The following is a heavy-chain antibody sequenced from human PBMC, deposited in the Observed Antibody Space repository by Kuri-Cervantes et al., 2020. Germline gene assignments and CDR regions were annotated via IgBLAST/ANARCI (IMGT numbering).Heavy chain of an antibody. CDR1: GFSFSGYR. J-gene: IGHJ3*02. V-gene: IGHV3-21*03. CDR2: ITSSSNYI. CDR3: ARGGSHGAFDI. D-gene: IGHD3-16*01. Sequence: GESLKISCATSGFSFSGYRMNWVRQAPGKGLEWVSSITSSSNYIYYADSVKGRFTISRDNAENSLYLQMNSLRAEDTGVYYCARGGSHGAFDIWGQGTMVTVSS.